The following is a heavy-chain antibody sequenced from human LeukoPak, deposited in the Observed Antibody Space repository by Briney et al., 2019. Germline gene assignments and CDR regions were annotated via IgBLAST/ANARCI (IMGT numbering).Heavy chain of an antibody. V-gene: IGHV3-23*01. CDR1: GFTFSSYA. J-gene: IGHJ4*02. D-gene: IGHD3-22*01. CDR2: ISGSGGRR. Sequence: PGGSLRLSRAASGFTFSSYAMSWVRQAPGKGLEWVSAISGSGGRRYYEYVVKGRFTISRDNSKDTMYLQMNSLRAEDTAVYYCAKRPWYYYDSSGYYDYWGQGTLVTVSS. CDR3: AKRPWYYYDSSGYYDY.